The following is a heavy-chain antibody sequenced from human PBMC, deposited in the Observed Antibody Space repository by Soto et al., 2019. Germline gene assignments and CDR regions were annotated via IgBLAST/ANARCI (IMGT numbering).Heavy chain of an antibody. D-gene: IGHD6-19*01. J-gene: IGHJ4*02. CDR3: ARDAFRRQWLVRFPRY. CDR2: ISAYNGNT. V-gene: IGHV1-18*01. Sequence: QVQLVQSGAEVKKPGASVKVSCKASGYTFTSYGISWVRQAPGQGLEWMGWISAYNGNTTFAQKLQGRVTMTTDTSTSTAYMELRSLRSDDTAVYYCARDAFRRQWLVRFPRYWGQGTLVTVSS. CDR1: GYTFTSYG.